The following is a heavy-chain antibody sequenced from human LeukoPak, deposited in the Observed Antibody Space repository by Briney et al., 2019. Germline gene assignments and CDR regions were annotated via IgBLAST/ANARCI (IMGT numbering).Heavy chain of an antibody. V-gene: IGHV3-48*03. CDR2: ISSSDSTI. CDR3: AKKSRGSGSYYGDY. D-gene: IGHD3-10*01. Sequence: GGSLRLSCAASGFTFSSYEMHWVRQAPGKGLEWVSYISSSDSTIYYADSVKGRFTISRDNSKNTLYLQMNSLRAEDTAVYYCAKKSRGSGSYYGDYWGQGILVTVSS. CDR1: GFTFSSYE. J-gene: IGHJ4*02.